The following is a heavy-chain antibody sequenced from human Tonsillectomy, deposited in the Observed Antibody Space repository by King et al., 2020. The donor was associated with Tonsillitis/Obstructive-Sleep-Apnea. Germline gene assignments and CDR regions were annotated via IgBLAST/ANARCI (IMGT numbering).Heavy chain of an antibody. V-gene: IGHV1-18*01. CDR3: ARRDPVVAALHDY. D-gene: IGHD2-15*01. CDR1: GYTFTNFG. Sequence: QLVQSGAEVKKPGASVKVSCKASGYTFTNFGISWVRQAPGQGLEWMGRITAYNGDANCAQKLQGRITMTTDPSTGTAYMELRSLTSDVTAVYYCARRDPVVAALHDYWGQGTLVTVSS. CDR2: ITAYNGDA. J-gene: IGHJ4*02.